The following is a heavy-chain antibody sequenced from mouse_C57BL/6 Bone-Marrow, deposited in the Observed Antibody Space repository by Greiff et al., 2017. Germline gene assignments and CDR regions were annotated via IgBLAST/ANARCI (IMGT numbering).Heavy chain of an antibody. V-gene: IGHV1-81*01. CDR2: IYPKSGNT. Sequence: QVQLQQSGPELARPGASVKLSCKASGYSFTGYDMSWVKQRTGQGLEWIGVIYPKSGNTYYNEKFKGKATLTADKSSSTAYMELRSLTSEDSAVYVCAGTRVVYGCCDVWGRGTTVTVSA. D-gene: IGHD2-2*01. CDR3: AGTRVVYGCCDV. CDR1: GYSFTGYD. J-gene: IGHJ1*03.